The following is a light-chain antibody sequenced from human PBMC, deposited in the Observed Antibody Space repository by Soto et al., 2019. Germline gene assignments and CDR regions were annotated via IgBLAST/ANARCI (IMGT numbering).Light chain of an antibody. V-gene: IGLV3-21*04. J-gene: IGLJ2*01. Sequence: SYELTQPPSVSMAPGKTANITCGGDDIGSKGVHWYQQKPGQAPVLVIYYHSDRPSGIPERFSGSNFGNTATLTISRVEAGDEADYYCQVWDSSSDHLVFGGGTKLTVL. CDR1: DIGSKG. CDR2: YHS. CDR3: QVWDSSSDHLV.